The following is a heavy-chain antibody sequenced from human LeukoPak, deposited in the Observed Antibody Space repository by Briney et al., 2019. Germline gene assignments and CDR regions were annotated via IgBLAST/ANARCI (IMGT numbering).Heavy chain of an antibody. J-gene: IGHJ3*02. CDR1: GYRFTSYW. CDR3: ARRRYCSNTSCYAGAFDI. D-gene: IGHD2-2*01. CDR2: IYPGDSDT. Sequence: GESLKISCEGSGYRFTSYWVAWVRPMPGKGLEWMGIIYPGDSDTRYSSSFQGQVTISADKSITTAYLQWSSLKASDTAMYYCARRRYCSNTSCYAGAFDIWGQGTMVTVSS. V-gene: IGHV5-51*01.